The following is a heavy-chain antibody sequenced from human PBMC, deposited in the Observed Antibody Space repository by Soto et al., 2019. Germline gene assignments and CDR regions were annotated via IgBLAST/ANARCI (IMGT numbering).Heavy chain of an antibody. CDR1: GFTFSYYA. D-gene: IGHD2-15*01. CDR2: MSNDGGEK. V-gene: IGHV3-30*04. Sequence: QVQLVESGGGVVQPGRSLRLSCAASGFTFSYYALHWVRQAPGKGPEWVAYMSNDGGEKLYADSVKGRFTISRDNSKNTLYLEMNSLRAKDTAVYYCARAGGGYLDFWGQGTLVTVSS. CDR3: ARAGGGYLDF. J-gene: IGHJ4*02.